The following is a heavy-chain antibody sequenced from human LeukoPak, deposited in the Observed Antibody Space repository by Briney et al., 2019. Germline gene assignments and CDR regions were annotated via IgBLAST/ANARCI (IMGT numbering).Heavy chain of an antibody. V-gene: IGHV1-46*01. D-gene: IGHD3-22*01. J-gene: IGHJ4*02. CDR3: ARGTYYYDSSGYYPNYFDY. CDR2: INPSGGNT. Sequence: ASVKVSCKASGYTFTSYYMHWVRQAPGQGLEWMGIINPSGGNTSYAQKFQGRVTMTRDMSTSTVYMELSSLRSEDTAVYYCARGTYYYDSSGYYPNYFDYWGQGTLVTVSS. CDR1: GYTFTSYY.